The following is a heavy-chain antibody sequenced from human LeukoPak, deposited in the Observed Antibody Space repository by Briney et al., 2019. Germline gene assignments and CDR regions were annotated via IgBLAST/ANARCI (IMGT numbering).Heavy chain of an antibody. V-gene: IGHV1-18*01. J-gene: IGHJ4*02. CDR2: ISAYNGNT. CDR3: ARGLQAHSSSSELDY. D-gene: IGHD6-6*01. Sequence: SAKVSCKASGDTFTSYGISWVRQAPGQGLEWMGWISAYNGNTNYAQKLQGRVTMTTDTSTSTAYMELRSLRSDDTAVYYCARGLQAHSSSSELDYWGQGTLVTVSS. CDR1: GDTFTSYG.